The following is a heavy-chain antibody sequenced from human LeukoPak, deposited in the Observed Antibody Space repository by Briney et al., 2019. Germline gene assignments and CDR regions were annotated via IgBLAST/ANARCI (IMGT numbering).Heavy chain of an antibody. V-gene: IGHV2-5*08. J-gene: IGHJ1*01. CDR3: AHGPYIASWFSQH. D-gene: IGHD6-13*01. CDR2: IYWDDDK. Sequence: TLSLTCTVSGGSISSYYWSWIRLPPGKAPEWLALIYWDDDKRYSPSLKNRLTITKDTSKNQVVLTMTNMDPVDTATYYCAHGPYIASWFSQHWGQGTLVTVSS. CDR1: GGSISSYYW.